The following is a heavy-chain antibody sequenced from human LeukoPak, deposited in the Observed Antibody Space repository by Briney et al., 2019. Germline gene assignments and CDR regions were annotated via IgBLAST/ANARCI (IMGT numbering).Heavy chain of an antibody. CDR1: GFTFSSYA. V-gene: IGHV3-23*01. CDR2: ISGSGGST. CDR3: ARVVGYYYDSSGYSPLDY. Sequence: GGSLRLSCAASGFTFSSYAMSWVRQAPGKGLEWVSAISGSGGSTYYADSVKGRFTISRDNAKNSLYLQMNSLRAEDTAVYYCARVVGYYYDSSGYSPLDYWGQGTLVTVSS. J-gene: IGHJ4*02. D-gene: IGHD3-22*01.